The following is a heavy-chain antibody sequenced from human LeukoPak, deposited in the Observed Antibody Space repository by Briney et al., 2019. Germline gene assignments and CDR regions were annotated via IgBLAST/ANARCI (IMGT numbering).Heavy chain of an antibody. CDR2: ISWDDVD. Sequence: ESGPTLVNPTQTLTLTCAFSGFSLSSSGVDVGWIRQTPGKALEWLGLISWDDVDRYRPSLKSRLTITKDTSKNQVVLTMTNMDPVDTATYYCVHSPPTVTTYQYWGQGTLVTVSS. CDR3: VHSPPTVTTYQY. V-gene: IGHV2-5*02. CDR1: GFSLSSSGVD. J-gene: IGHJ4*02. D-gene: IGHD4-17*01.